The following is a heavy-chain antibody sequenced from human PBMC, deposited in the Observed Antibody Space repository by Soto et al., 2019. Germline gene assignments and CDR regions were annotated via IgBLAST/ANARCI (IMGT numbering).Heavy chain of an antibody. J-gene: IGHJ6*02. CDR3: ARGGADHYNYGLDV. D-gene: IGHD3-10*01. CDR1: GFTLPTYA. V-gene: IGHV3-23*05. CDR2: MNGAATST. Sequence: LRLSCAASGFTLPTYAMTWVRQPPGKGLEWVPSMNGAATSTSYADSVKGRFTTSRDTSRNTLYLDMRILRPEDTAVYYCARGGADHYNYGLDVWGQGTTVTVSS.